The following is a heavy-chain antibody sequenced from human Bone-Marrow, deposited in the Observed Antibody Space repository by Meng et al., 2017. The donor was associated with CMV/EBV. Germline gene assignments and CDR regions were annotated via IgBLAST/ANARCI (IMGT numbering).Heavy chain of an antibody. V-gene: IGHV3-11*01. J-gene: IGHJ6*02. D-gene: IGHD2-2*03. CDR3: ARYGYCSSSSCYANYYYGMDV. Sequence: GASLKTSCASSGFTFSDYYMSWVRQAPGKGLEWVAYIGSSGTSISYGDPVKGRFTISRDNAKNSLYLQMNSLRAEDTAVYYCARYGYCSSSSCYANYYYGMDVWGQGTTVTVSS. CDR2: IGSSGTSI. CDR1: GFTFSDYY.